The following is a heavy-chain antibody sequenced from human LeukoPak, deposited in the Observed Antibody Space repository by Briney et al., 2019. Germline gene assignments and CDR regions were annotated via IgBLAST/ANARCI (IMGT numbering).Heavy chain of an antibody. CDR1: GFTFDEYA. CDR2: ISRRSGGS. CDR3: AKDSSSYYDSGGYFA. J-gene: IGHJ4*02. Sequence: GGSLRLSCAASGFTFDEYAMHWVRQAPGKGLEWVSGISRRSGGSGYAESVRGRFTISRDNAKNSLYLQMNDLRPEDTGLYYCAKDSSSYYDSGGYFAWGQGSRVTASS. D-gene: IGHD3-22*01. V-gene: IGHV3-9*01.